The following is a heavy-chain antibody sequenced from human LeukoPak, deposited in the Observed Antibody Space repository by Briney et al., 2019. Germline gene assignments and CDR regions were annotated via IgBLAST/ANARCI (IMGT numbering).Heavy chain of an antibody. CDR1: GVSISSYY. D-gene: IGHD6-19*01. CDR3: ARPKVSGWYLGFDY. Sequence: SETLSLTCTVSGVSISSYYWSWIRQPPGKGLEWVGYIYYSGSTNYNPSLKSRVTISVDTSKNQFSLKLSSVTAADTAVYYCARPKVSGWYLGFDYWGQGTLVTVSS. CDR2: IYYSGST. J-gene: IGHJ4*02. V-gene: IGHV4-59*01.